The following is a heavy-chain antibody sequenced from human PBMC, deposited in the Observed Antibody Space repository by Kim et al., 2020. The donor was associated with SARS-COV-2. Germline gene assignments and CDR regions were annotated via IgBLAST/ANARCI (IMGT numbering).Heavy chain of an antibody. CDR3: ARGRGVEATRFFDY. J-gene: IGHJ4*02. V-gene: IGHV4-34*01. CDR2: INHSGST. D-gene: IGHD1-26*01. Sequence: SETLSLTCAVYGGSFSGYYWSWIRQPPGKGLEWIGEINHSGSTNYNPSLKSRVTISVDTSKNQFSLKLSSVTAADTAVYYCARGRGVEATRFFDYSGQGTLVTVSS. CDR1: GGSFSGYY.